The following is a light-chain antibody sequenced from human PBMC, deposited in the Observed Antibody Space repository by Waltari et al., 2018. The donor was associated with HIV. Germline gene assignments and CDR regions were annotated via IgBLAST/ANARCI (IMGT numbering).Light chain of an antibody. CDR2: GAF. V-gene: IGKV1-NL1*01. CDR3: HQYFSDPLN. Sequence: DIQMTQSPTSLSASVGDRVSITCRASQDIGNSLSWYQQKPGRAPKVLVSGAFINHRDTPSRFVGSGSGTEYSLTINSLQPEDFATYYCHQYFSDPLNFGGGTKVEI. J-gene: IGKJ4*01. CDR1: QDIGNS.